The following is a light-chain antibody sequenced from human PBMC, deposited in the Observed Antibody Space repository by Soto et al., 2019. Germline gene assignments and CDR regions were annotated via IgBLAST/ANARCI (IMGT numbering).Light chain of an antibody. CDR1: QNIRNY. V-gene: IGKV3-11*01. J-gene: IGKJ4*01. CDR3: QQRSIWPLT. Sequence: EIVLTQSPATLSLSPGERATLSCRASQNIRNYLAWYQQKPGQAPRLLISDASNRVTGVPARFSGSGSGTDFTLTISSLEPEDFAVYSCQQRSIWPLTFGGGTKVEIK. CDR2: DAS.